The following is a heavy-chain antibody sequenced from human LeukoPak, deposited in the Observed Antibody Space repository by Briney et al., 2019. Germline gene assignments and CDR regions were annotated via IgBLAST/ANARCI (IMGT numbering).Heavy chain of an antibody. CDR2: INHSGST. Sequence: PSETLSLTCAVYGGFFSVYYWSWIRQPPGKGLEWVGEINHSGSTNYNPSLKSRVTISVDTSKNQFSLKLSSVTAADTAVYYCARGRSYYGSGSYQNWFDPWGQGTLVTVSS. D-gene: IGHD3-10*01. V-gene: IGHV4-34*01. J-gene: IGHJ5*02. CDR3: ARGRSYYGSGSYQNWFDP. CDR1: GGFFSVYY.